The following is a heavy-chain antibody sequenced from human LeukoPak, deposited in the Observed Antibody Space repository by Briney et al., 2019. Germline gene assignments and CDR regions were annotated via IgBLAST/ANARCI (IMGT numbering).Heavy chain of an antibody. V-gene: IGHV4-34*01. J-gene: IGHJ4*02. CDR1: GGSFGGYF. Sequence: KASETLSLTCGVSGGSFGGYFWSWIRQSPGSGLEWIGEINRTGSTNYNPSLKSRVTMFIDVSKNHLFLNLTPVTAADTAVYYCARGWDCSGGSCNSGVPHFDYWGQGTLVTVSS. D-gene: IGHD2-15*01. CDR2: INRTGST. CDR3: ARGWDCSGGSCNSGVPHFDY.